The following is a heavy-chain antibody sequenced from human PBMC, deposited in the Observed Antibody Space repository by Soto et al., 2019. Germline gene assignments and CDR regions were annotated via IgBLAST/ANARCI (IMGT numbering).Heavy chain of an antibody. Sequence: GGARRLSRAACGLSFRRWSMKLVRQAPGKGLEWVSAISGSGGSTYYADSVKGRFTISRDNSKNTLYLQMNSLRAEDTAVYYCAKDYTAMPPWGQGTLVTVSS. CDR2: ISGSGGST. CDR1: GLSFRRWS. J-gene: IGHJ5*02. CDR3: AKDYTAMPP. V-gene: IGHV3-23*01. D-gene: IGHD5-18*01.